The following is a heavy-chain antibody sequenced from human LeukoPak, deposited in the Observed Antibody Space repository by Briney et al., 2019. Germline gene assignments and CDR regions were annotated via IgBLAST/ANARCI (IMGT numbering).Heavy chain of an antibody. V-gene: IGHV4-39*07. D-gene: IGHD4-17*01. J-gene: IGHJ4*02. CDR3: ARAAASITVTVYYFDY. CDR1: GGSISSSSYY. Sequence: SETLSLTCTVSGGSISSSSYYWGWIRQPPGKGLEWIGSIYYSGSTYYNPSLKSRVTISVDTSKNQFSLKLSSVTAADTAVYYCARAAASITVTVYYFDYWGQGTLVTVSS. CDR2: IYYSGST.